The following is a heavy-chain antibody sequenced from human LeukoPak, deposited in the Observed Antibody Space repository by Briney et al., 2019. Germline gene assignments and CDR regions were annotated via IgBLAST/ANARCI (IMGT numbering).Heavy chain of an antibody. CDR3: ARVRVSSYYGMDI. V-gene: IGHV3-7*05. CDR1: GXTFSTYW. J-gene: IGHJ6*02. Sequence: PGGSLRLSCAASGXTFSTYWMSWVRQAPGKGLEWVANINQDESEKYYVGSVKGRFTISRDNAKNSLYLQMNSLRAEDTAVYYCARVRVSSYYGMDIWGQGATVTVSS. CDR2: INQDESEK. D-gene: IGHD2/OR15-2a*01.